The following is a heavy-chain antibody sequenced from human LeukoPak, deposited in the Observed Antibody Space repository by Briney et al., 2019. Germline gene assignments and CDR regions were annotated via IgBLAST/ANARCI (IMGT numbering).Heavy chain of an antibody. CDR2: ISGSGGST. J-gene: IGHJ4*02. CDR3: AKDPVVVPLDGEPFDY. CDR1: GFTFSSYA. V-gene: IGHV3-23*01. Sequence: PGGSLRLSCAASGFTFSSYAMSWVRQAPGKVREWVSAISGSGGSTYYADSVKGRFTISRDNSKNTLYLQMNSLRAEDTAVYYCAKDPVVVPLDGEPFDYWGQGTLVTVSS. D-gene: IGHD2-2*01.